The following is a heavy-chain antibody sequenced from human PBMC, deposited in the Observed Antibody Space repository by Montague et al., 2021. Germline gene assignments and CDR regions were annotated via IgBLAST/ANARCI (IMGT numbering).Heavy chain of an antibody. V-gene: IGHV4-59*08. J-gene: IGHJ4*02. CDR1: GGSISEFY. CDR2: IYDSGTT. CDR3: ARRLGIRAPFDY. D-gene: IGHD7-27*01. Sequence: SETLSLTCTVTGGSISEFYWSWIRQSPEEGLEWIGYIYDSGTTNYIPSLKSRVTISADTSMNQFSLNLRSVTAADTAVYFCARRLGIRAPFDYWGQGTLVTASS.